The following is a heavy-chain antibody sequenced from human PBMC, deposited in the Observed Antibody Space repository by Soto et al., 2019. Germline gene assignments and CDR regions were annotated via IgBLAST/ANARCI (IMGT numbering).Heavy chain of an antibody. CDR1: GFTFSNYA. J-gene: IGHJ4*02. Sequence: EVLLLESGGGLVQPGGSLRLSCAASGFTFSNYAMIWVRQARGKGLEWVSGISGSGGSTYYADSVKGRFTISRDNSKNTLYLQVNSLRAEDTAVYYCAKGPLDYGSRPEYWGQGTLVTVSS. V-gene: IGHV3-23*01. D-gene: IGHD3-10*01. CDR2: ISGSGGST. CDR3: AKGPLDYGSRPEY.